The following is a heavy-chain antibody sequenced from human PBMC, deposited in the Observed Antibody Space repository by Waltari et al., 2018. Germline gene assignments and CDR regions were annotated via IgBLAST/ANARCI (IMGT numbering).Heavy chain of an antibody. Sequence: EVQLVESGGGLVQPGRSLRLSCAASGFTFDDYAMHWVRQAPGKGLEWVAGISWNSGSIGYADSVKGRFTISRDNAKNSLYLQMNSLRAEDMALYYCAKDKYRSGWYFDYWGQGTLVTVSS. CDR1: GFTFDDYA. CDR3: AKDKYRSGWYFDY. D-gene: IGHD6-19*01. CDR2: ISWNSGSI. J-gene: IGHJ4*02. V-gene: IGHV3-9*03.